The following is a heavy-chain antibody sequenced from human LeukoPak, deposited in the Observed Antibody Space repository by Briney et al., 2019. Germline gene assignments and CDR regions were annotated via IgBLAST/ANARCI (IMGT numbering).Heavy chain of an antibody. CDR2: INHSGST. Sequence: SETLSLTCAVYGGSFSGYYWSWIRQPPGKGLEWIGEINHSGSTNYNPSLKSRVTISVDTSKSQFSLKLSSVTAADTAVYYCARGLSRGYFDYWGQGTLVTVSS. V-gene: IGHV4-34*01. CDR1: GGSFSGYY. J-gene: IGHJ4*02. D-gene: IGHD3-10*01. CDR3: ARGLSRGYFDY.